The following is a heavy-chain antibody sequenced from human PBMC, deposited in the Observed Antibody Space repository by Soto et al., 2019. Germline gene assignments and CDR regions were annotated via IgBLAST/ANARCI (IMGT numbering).Heavy chain of an antibody. Sequence: GGSLRLSCTASGFTFSHYAMSWVRQAPGKGLEWVSAISGSGGGTYYADAVKGRFTISRDNSKNTLYLQMNSLTVEDTAVYYCASGRYYDFWLLDWGQGTLVTVSS. CDR2: ISGSGGGT. CDR3: ASGRYYDFWLLD. D-gene: IGHD3-3*01. V-gene: IGHV3-23*01. J-gene: IGHJ1*01. CDR1: GFTFSHYA.